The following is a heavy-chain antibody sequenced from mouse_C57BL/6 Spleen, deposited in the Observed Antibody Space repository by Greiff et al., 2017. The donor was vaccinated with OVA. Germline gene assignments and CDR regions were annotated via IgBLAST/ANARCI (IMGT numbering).Heavy chain of an antibody. D-gene: IGHD2-4*01. CDR3: ARTITTSYWFDY. CDR2: IDPSDSYT. CDR1: GYTFTSYW. Sequence: QVQLKQPGAELVMPGASVKLSCKASGYTFTSYWMHWVKQRPGQGLEWIGEIDPSDSYTNYNQKFKGKSTLTVDKSSSTAYMQLSSLTSEDSAVYYCARTITTSYWFDYWGQGTTLTVSS. V-gene: IGHV1-69*01. J-gene: IGHJ2*01.